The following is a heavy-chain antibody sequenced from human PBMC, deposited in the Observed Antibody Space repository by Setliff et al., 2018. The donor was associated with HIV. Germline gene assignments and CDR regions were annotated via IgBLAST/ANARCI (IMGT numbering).Heavy chain of an antibody. CDR2: INPSGGST. V-gene: IGHV1-46*01. CDR3: ARDLSISNPYYDILTGPGVY. J-gene: IGHJ4*02. D-gene: IGHD3-9*01. CDR1: GYTFTSYH. Sequence: GASVKVSCKASGYTFTSYHMYWVRQAPGQGLEWMGSINPSGGSTSYAQEFQGRVTMTRDTSTSTVCMELSSLRSEDTAVYYCARDLSISNPYYDILTGPGVYWGQGTLVTVSS.